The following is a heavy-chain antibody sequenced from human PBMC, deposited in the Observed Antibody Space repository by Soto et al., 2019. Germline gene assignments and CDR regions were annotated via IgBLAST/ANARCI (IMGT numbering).Heavy chain of an antibody. V-gene: IGHV1-18*01. J-gene: IGHJ3*02. CDR1: GYTFTNYG. Sequence: QVQLVQSGPEVRKPGASVKVSCKASGYTFTNYGITWVRQAPGQGLEWVGWTSAYNGNTNYVEKLQGRVTMTTDTSTSTAYMELRSLRSDDSAVYYCARATRSLDRRTDAFDIWGQGTVVTVSS. CDR2: TSAYNGNT. CDR3: ARATRSLDRRTDAFDI. D-gene: IGHD1-1*01.